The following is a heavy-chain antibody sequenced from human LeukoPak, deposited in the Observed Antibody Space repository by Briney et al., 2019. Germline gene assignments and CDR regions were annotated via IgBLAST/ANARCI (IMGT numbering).Heavy chain of an antibody. CDR2: IKEDGSEK. Sequence: GGSLRLSCAASGFTFSNYWMSWVRQAPGKGLEWVANIKEDGSEKNYVDSVKGRFTISRDNAKSSLYLQMKSLRAEDTAVYYCARNYDYVWGSYRLSAFDIWGQGTMVTVSS. CDR3: ARNYDYVWGSYRLSAFDI. V-gene: IGHV3-7*01. J-gene: IGHJ3*02. D-gene: IGHD3-16*02. CDR1: GFTFSNYW.